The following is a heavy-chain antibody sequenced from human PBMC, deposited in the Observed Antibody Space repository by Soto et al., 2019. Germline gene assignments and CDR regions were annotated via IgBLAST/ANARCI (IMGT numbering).Heavy chain of an antibody. CDR2: IVVGSGNT. D-gene: IGHD6-6*01. CDR3: AADQEVAARPYRYYGMDV. J-gene: IGHJ6*02. CDR1: GFTFTSSA. V-gene: IGHV1-58*01. Sequence: SVKVSCKASGFTFTSSAVQWVRQARGQRLEWIGWIVVGSGNTNYAQKFQERVTITRDMSTSTAYMELSSLRSEDTAVYYCAADQEVAARPYRYYGMDVWGQGTTVTV.